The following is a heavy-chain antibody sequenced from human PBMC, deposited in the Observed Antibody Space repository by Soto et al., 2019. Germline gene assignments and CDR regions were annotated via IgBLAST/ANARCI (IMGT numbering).Heavy chain of an antibody. J-gene: IGHJ4*02. V-gene: IGHV4-59*01. CDR3: ARETGNYFDY. Sequence: SETLSLTYTVSGGSINSYYWSWIRQPPGKGLEWIGYIHSSGSTNYNPSLKSRVTISVDTSKNQFSLKLSSVTAADTAVYYCARETGNYFDYWGQGTLVTVSS. CDR2: IHSSGST. CDR1: GGSINSYY.